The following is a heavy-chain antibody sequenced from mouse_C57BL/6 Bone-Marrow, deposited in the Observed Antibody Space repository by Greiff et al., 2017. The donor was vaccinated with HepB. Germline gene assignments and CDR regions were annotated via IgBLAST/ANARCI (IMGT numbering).Heavy chain of an antibody. CDR3: ARRRAYYSNYNWYFDV. V-gene: IGHV1-85*01. CDR2: LYPRDGST. J-gene: IGHJ1*03. CDR1: GYTFTSYD. Sequence: VKVVESGPELVKPGASVKLSCKASGYTFTSYDINWVKQRPGQGLAWIGWLYPRDGSTKYNEKFKGKATLTVDTSASTAYMELHSLTSEDSAVYFCARRRAYYSNYNWYFDVWGTGTTVTVSS. D-gene: IGHD2-5*01.